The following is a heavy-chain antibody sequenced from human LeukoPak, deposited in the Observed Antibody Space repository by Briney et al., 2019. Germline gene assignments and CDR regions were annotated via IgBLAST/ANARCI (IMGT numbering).Heavy chain of an antibody. CDR2: SGST. D-gene: IGHD2-2*01. J-gene: IGHJ3*02. CDR3: ARAAAPRDAFDI. CDR1: GYSISSGYY. Sequence: SETLSLTCTVSGYSISSGYYWGWIRQPPGKGLEWIGSGSTYYNPSLKSRVTISVDTSKNQFSLKLSSVTAADTAVYYCARAAAPRDAFDIWGQGTMVTVSS. V-gene: IGHV4-38-2*02.